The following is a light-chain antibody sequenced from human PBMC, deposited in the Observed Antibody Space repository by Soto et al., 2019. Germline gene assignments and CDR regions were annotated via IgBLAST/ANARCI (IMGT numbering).Light chain of an antibody. CDR2: YAS. CDR1: QTISTW. CDR3: QQYNSYPWT. V-gene: IGKV1-5*01. J-gene: IGKJ1*01. Sequence: EIQMTQYPSTLSASVGDRVTITCRAIQTISTWLSWYQQKPLRSAHLLIYYASTFMSFFPSRFSGSGSGTEFTLTISSXQPGDFATYYCQQYNSYPWTFGQGTKVDIK.